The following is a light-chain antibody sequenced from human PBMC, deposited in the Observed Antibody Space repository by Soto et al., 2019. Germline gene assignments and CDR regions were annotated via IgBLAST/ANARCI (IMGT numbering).Light chain of an antibody. CDR3: QQYVISPFT. CDR2: ATS. J-gene: IGKJ3*01. V-gene: IGKV3-20*01. CDR1: QTISKTY. Sequence: EIVLTQSPGTLSLSPGKRVALSCRASQTISKTYIAWFQQRPGQPPRLLISATSSRATGIPDRFSGSGSGTDFTLTIRRLEPEDFTVYYCQQYVISPFTFGPGTKVEIK.